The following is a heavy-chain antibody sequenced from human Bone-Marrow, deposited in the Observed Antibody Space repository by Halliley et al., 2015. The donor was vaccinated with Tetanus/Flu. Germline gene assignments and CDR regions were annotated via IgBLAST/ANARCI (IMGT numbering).Heavy chain of an antibody. CDR2: IIPVVGTP. J-gene: IGHJ6*02. V-gene: IGHV1-69*01. CDR1: GDTFRNYA. CDR3: ARGPTEGATTTRGNYNYYYGMDV. D-gene: IGHD4-17*01. Sequence: QLVQSGAEVKKPGSSVKVSCKASGDTFRNYAISWVRQAPGQGLEWVGGIIPVVGTPNYAQRFQGRVTITADESTNIDFMELSSLRSEDTAVYYCARGPTEGATTTRGNYNYYYGMDVWGQGTTVIVSS.